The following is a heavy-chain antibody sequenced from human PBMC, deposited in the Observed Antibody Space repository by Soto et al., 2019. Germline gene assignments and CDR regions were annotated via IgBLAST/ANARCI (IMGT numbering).Heavy chain of an antibody. V-gene: IGHV4-31*03. CDR2: IYYSGST. CDR3: ARDLSGALGYYMDV. J-gene: IGHJ6*03. CDR1: GGSISSGGYY. Sequence: QVQLQESGPGLVKPSQTLSLTCTVSGGSISSGGYYWSWIRQHPGKGLEWIGYIYYSGSTYYNPSLKSRVTLSVDTSKSQFSLKLSSVTAADTAVYYCARDLSGALGYYMDVWGKGTTVTVSS.